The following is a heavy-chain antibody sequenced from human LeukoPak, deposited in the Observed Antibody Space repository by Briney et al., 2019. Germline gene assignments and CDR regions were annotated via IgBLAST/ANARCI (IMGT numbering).Heavy chain of an antibody. D-gene: IGHD5-12*01. V-gene: IGHV4-34*01. Sequence: SETLSLTCAVYGGSFSGYYWSWIRQPPGKGLEWIGEINHGGSTNYNPSLKSRVTISVDTSENQFSLKLSSVTAADTAVYYCARDERAGLSGYESPYYFDYWGQGTLVTVSS. CDR3: ARDERAGLSGYESPYYFDY. J-gene: IGHJ4*02. CDR2: INHGGST. CDR1: GGSFSGYY.